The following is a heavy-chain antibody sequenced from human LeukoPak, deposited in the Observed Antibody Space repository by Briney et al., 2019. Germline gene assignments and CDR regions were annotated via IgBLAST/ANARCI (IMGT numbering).Heavy chain of an antibody. Sequence: PSETLSLTCIVSGGSISSGGYYWSWIRQHPGKGLEWIGYIYHSGSTNYNPSLKSRVTISVDTSKNQFSLKLSSVTAADTAVYYCARAIIGYSSGSDAFDIWGQGTMVTVSS. CDR2: IYHSGST. CDR3: ARAIIGYSSGSDAFDI. D-gene: IGHD6-19*01. CDR1: GGSISSGGYY. J-gene: IGHJ3*02. V-gene: IGHV4-61*08.